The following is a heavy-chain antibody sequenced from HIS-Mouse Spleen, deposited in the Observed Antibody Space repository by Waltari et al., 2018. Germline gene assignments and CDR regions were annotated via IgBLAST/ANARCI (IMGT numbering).Heavy chain of an antibody. CDR3: AKVNSGSYYFDY. D-gene: IGHD1-26*01. CDR2: ISYDGSNK. J-gene: IGHJ4*02. Sequence: QVPLVESGGGVVQPGRCLSLSCGASGFSFSRHCLDLLRPAPGKGIEWVAVISYDGSNKYYADSVKGRFTISRENSKNTLYLQMNSLRAEDTAVYYCAKVNSGSYYFDYWGQGTLVTVSS. CDR1: GFSFSRHC. V-gene: IGHV3-30*18.